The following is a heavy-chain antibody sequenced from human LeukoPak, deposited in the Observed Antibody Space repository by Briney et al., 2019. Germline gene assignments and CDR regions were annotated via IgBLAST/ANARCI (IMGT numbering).Heavy chain of an antibody. CDR1: GYTFTSYD. D-gene: IGHD6-19*01. Sequence: ASVKVSCKASGYTFTSYDINWVRQATGQGLEWMGWMNPNSGNTGYAQKFQGRVTMTRNTSISTAYMELSSLRSEDTAVYYCARDSSGWYGSIVDYWGQGTLVTVSS. CDR3: ARDSSGWYGSIVDY. J-gene: IGHJ4*02. CDR2: MNPNSGNT. V-gene: IGHV1-8*01.